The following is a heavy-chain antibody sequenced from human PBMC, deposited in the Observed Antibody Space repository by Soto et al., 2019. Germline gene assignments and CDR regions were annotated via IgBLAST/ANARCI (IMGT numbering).Heavy chain of an antibody. CDR3: ARDDVDTAMDPRGYGMDV. CDR2: IIPIFGTA. Sequence: QVQLVQSGAEVKKPGSSVKVSCKASGGTFSSYAISWVRQAPGQGLEWMGGIIPIFGTANYAQKFQGRVTITADKSTNTAYMELSSLRSEDTAVYYCARDDVDTAMDPRGYGMDVWGQGTTVTVSS. V-gene: IGHV1-69*06. J-gene: IGHJ6*02. CDR1: GGTFSSYA. D-gene: IGHD5-18*01.